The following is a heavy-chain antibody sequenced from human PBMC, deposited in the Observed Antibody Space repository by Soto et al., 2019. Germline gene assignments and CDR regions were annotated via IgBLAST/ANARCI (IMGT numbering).Heavy chain of an antibody. D-gene: IGHD6-6*01. V-gene: IGHV4-38-2*01. CDR2: IYHSGST. Sequence: SETLSLTCAVSGYSISSGYYWGWIRQPPGKGLEWIGSIYHSGSTYYNPSLRSRVTISVDTSKNQFSLKLSSVTAADTAVYYCARGIIAARQNFDYWGQGTLVTVSS. CDR1: GYSISSGYY. CDR3: ARGIIAARQNFDY. J-gene: IGHJ4*02.